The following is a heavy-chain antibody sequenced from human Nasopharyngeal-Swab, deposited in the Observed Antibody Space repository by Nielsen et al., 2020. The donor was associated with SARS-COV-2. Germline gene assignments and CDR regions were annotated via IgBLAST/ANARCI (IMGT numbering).Heavy chain of an antibody. J-gene: IGHJ6*02. CDR3: AKDRDSGDDSGEYYHYYGMDV. V-gene: IGHV3-74*01. CDR1: GFTFSGYA. Sequence: GESLKISCTASGFTFSGYAMNWVRQAPGKGLVWVSRINSDGSSTSYADSVKGRFTISRDNSKNTLDLQMNSLRAEDTAMYYCAKDRDSGDDSGEYYHYYGMDVWGQGTSVTVS. CDR2: INSDGSST. D-gene: IGHD5-12*01.